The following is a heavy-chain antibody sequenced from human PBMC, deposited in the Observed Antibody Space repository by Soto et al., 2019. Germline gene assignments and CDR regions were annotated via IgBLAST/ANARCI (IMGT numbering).Heavy chain of an antibody. D-gene: IGHD3-10*01. CDR1: GGSISGGGYY. V-gene: IGHV4-31*03. CDR2: IYHSGST. CDR3: ARDDYSGSGSNAYDI. Sequence: QVQLQESGPGLVKPSQTLSLTCTVSGGSISGGGYYWSWIRQYPGKGLEWIGHIYHSGSTYYNPSLRSRVTISVDTSKNQFSLELSSVTAADTAVYYCARDDYSGSGSNAYDIWGQGTMVTVSS. J-gene: IGHJ3*02.